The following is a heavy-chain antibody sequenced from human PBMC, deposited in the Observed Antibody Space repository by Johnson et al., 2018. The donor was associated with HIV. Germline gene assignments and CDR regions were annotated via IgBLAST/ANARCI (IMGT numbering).Heavy chain of an antibody. V-gene: IGHV3-30*03. CDR3: ARGGLLSPDAFDI. D-gene: IGHD2-21*02. Sequence: QVQLVESGGGVVQPGRSLRLSCAASGFTFSSYGLHWVRQAPGKGLQWVAVISYDGSNKYYADSVKGRFTISRDNSKNTLYLQMNSLRAEDTAVYYCARGGLLSPDAFDIWGQGTMVTVSS. J-gene: IGHJ3*02. CDR1: GFTFSSYG. CDR2: ISYDGSNK.